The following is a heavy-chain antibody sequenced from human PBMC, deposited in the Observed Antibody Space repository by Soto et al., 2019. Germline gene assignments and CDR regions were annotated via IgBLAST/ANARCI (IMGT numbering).Heavy chain of an antibody. CDR1: GGSFSGYY. D-gene: IGHD1-1*01. Sequence: SETLSLTCAVYGGSFSGYYWNWIRQSPGKGLEWIGEVSDGGSTNYNPSLKSRVTISLDTSKNQFSLKLSSVTAADTAVYYCARERKGGTIFRFYSFDCWGQGTLVTVS. J-gene: IGHJ4*02. CDR3: ARERKGGTIFRFYSFDC. CDR2: VSDGGST. V-gene: IGHV4-34*01.